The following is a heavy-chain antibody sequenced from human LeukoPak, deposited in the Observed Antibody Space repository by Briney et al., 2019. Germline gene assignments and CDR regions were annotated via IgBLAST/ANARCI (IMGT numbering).Heavy chain of an antibody. Sequence: GGSLRLSCAASGLTLSSYWMSWVRQAPGKGLEWVTNIKQDGSEKYYVDSVKGRFTISRDNAKNSLYLQMNSLRAEDTAVYYCARDQEYCSGGSCYPYYYYGMDVWGKGTTVTVSS. J-gene: IGHJ6*04. D-gene: IGHD2-15*01. CDR1: GLTLSSYW. CDR2: IKQDGSEK. V-gene: IGHV3-7*03. CDR3: ARDQEYCSGGSCYPYYYYGMDV.